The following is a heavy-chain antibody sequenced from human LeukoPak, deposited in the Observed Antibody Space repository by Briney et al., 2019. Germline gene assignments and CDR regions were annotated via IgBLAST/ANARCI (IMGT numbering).Heavy chain of an antibody. CDR1: GYSFSAYY. Sequence: GASVKVSCRASGYSFSAYYVHWVRQAPGQGLEWMGWMNPISGDTGHAQKFQGRVTMTRDTSISTAYMELSSLRSEDTAVYYCARGPPIRGYRYGYDTGYYYSYSMDVWGKGTTVTISS. CDR3: ARGPPIRGYRYGYDTGYYYSYSMDV. V-gene: IGHV1-8*02. CDR2: MNPISGDT. D-gene: IGHD5-18*01. J-gene: IGHJ6*03.